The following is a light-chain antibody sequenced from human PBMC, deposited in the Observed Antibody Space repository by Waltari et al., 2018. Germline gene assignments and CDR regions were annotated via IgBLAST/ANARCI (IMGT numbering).Light chain of an antibody. CDR1: QTVISSY. CDR3: QQYGSSPRYT. J-gene: IGKJ2*01. CDR2: ETS. V-gene: IGKV3-20*01. Sequence: EIVLTQSPGTLSLSPGDRVTLSFRASQTVISSYLAWYQQKPGQAPRLLIYETSSRATGIPDRFSGSRSGTDFTLTISRLEPEDSAVYYCQQYGSSPRYTFGQGTKLEIK.